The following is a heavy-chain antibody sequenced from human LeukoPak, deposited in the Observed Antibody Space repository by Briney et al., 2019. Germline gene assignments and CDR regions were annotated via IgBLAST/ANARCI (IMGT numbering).Heavy chain of an antibody. V-gene: IGHV1-69*05. CDR1: GGTFSSYA. CDR3: ARSYTYYYDSPDAFDS. D-gene: IGHD3-22*01. CDR2: IIPIFGTA. J-gene: IGHJ3*02. Sequence: ASVKVSCKASGGTFSSYAISWVRQAPGQGLEWMGGIIPIFGTANYAQKFQGRVTITTDESTSTAYMELSSLRSEDTAVYYCARSYTYYYDSPDAFDSWGQGTMVTVSS.